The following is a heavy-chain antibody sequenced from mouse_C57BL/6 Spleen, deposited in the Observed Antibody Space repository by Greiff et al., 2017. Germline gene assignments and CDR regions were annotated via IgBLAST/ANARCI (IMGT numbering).Heavy chain of an antibody. D-gene: IGHD1-1*01. CDR1: GFTFSDYG. CDR2: ISSGSSTI. V-gene: IGHV5-17*01. CDR3: ASTTVVADYYAMDY. J-gene: IGHJ4*01. Sequence: EVQVVESGGGLVKPGGSLKLSCAASGFTFSDYGMHWVRQAPEKGLEWVAYISSGSSTIYYADTVKGRFTISRDNAKNTLFLQMTSLRSEDTAMYYCASTTVVADYYAMDYWGQGTSVTVSS.